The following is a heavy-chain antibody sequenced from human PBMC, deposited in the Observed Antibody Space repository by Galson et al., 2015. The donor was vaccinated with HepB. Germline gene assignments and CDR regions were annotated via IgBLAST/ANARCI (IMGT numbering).Heavy chain of an antibody. CDR3: ARDDGIAVNGATYYYYGMDV. CDR1: GYTFTSYG. V-gene: IGHV1-18*04. Sequence: SVKVSCKASGYTFTSYGISWVRQAPGQGLEWMGWISAYNGNTNYAQKLQGRVTMTTDTSTSTAYMELRSLRSDDTAVYYCARDDGIAVNGATYYYYGMDVWVQGTTVTVSS. J-gene: IGHJ6*02. D-gene: IGHD6-19*01. CDR2: ISAYNGNT.